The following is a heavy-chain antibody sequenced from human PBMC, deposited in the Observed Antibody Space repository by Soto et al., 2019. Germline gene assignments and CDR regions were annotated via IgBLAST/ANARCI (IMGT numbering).Heavy chain of an antibody. CDR3: ASGYCTNGVCYAAGYNWFDP. D-gene: IGHD2-8*01. V-gene: IGHV1-69*06. CDR1: GGTFSSYA. Sequence: GASVKVSCKASGGTFSSYAISWVRQAPGQGLEWMGGIIPIFGTANYAQKFQGRVTITADKSTSTAYTELSSLRSEDTAVYYCASGYCTNGVCYAAGYNWFDPWGQGTLVTVSS. J-gene: IGHJ5*02. CDR2: IIPIFGTA.